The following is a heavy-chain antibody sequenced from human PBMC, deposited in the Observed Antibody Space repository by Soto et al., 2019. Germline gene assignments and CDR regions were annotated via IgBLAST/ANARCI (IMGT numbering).Heavy chain of an antibody. CDR3: AREKDPPYSSGWSYYFDY. V-gene: IGHV3-33*01. J-gene: IGHJ4*02. CDR2: IWYDGSNK. Sequence: GGSLRLSCAASGFTFSSYGMHWVRQAPGKGLEWVAVIWYDGSNKYYADSVKGRFTISRDNYKTTLYLQMNSLRAEDTAVYYCAREKDPPYSSGWSYYFDYWGQGTLVTVSS. D-gene: IGHD6-19*01. CDR1: GFTFSSYG.